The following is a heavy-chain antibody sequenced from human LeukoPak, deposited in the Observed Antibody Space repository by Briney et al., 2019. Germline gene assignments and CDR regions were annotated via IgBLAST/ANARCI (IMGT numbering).Heavy chain of an antibody. CDR2: MNPNSGNT. Sequence: ASVKVSCKASGYTFTSYDINWVRQATGQGLECMGWMNPNSGNTGYAQKFQGRVTMTRNTSISTAYMELSSLRSEDTAVYYCARRPRSTYYYGSGSYHRLDYWGQGTLVTVSS. D-gene: IGHD3-10*01. CDR3: ARRPRSTYYYGSGSYHRLDY. CDR1: GYTFTSYD. V-gene: IGHV1-8*01. J-gene: IGHJ4*02.